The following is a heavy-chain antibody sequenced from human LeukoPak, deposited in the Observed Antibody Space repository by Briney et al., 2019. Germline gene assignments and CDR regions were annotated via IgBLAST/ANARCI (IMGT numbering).Heavy chain of an antibody. CDR1: GYSFANHW. CDR2: IYLGDFGI. D-gene: IGHD1-26*01. V-gene: IGHV5-51*01. CDR3: ARNSGTENNFDY. Sequence: GESLKISCKGSGYSFANHWIGWVRQMPGKGLEWMGIIYLGDFGIRYSPSFQGQVTISADKSISTAYLQWSSLKASDTAMYYCARNSGTENNFDYWGQGTLVTVSS. J-gene: IGHJ4*02.